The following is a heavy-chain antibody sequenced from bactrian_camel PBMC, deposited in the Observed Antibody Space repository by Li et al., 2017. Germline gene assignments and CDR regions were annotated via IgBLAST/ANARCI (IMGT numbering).Heavy chain of an antibody. CDR1: GAPFDDLD. CDR2: ISSDGST. Sequence: GGSVATGGSLKLSCTTSGAPFDDLDMAWYRQAAGNECELVSRISSDGSTYYTDSAKGRFTISQDNVNNTVYLQMNSLKPEDTAVYYCATNTRTDIQVFGVLVEYTHWGQGTQVTVS. CDR3: ATNTRTDIQVFGVLVEYTH. D-gene: IGHD3*01. J-gene: IGHJ4*01. V-gene: IGHV3S61*01.